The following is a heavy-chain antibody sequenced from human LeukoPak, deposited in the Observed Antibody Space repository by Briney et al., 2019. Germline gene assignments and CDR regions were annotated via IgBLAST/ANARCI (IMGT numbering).Heavy chain of an antibody. D-gene: IGHD3-10*01. Sequence: SETLSLTCAVYVGSFSGYYWSWIRQPPGKGLEWIGEINHSGRPNYNPSLKSRVTISVETSKNQFSLKLRSVTAADTAVYYCARAPYYGSGSYYNVVDYWGQGTLVTVSS. V-gene: IGHV4-34*01. J-gene: IGHJ4*02. CDR1: VGSFSGYY. CDR3: ARAPYYGSGSYYNVVDY. CDR2: INHSGRP.